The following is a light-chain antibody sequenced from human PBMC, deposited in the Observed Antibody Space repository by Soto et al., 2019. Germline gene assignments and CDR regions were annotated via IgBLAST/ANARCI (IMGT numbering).Light chain of an antibody. J-gene: IGKJ1*01. CDR1: QSVSSNY. Sequence: EIVLTQSPATLSLSPGERATLSCRASQSVSSNYLAWYQQKPGQAPRLLIYVASSRATGIPDRFSGSGSGTDFTLTISRLAPEDFAVYYCQAWTFGQGTKVDIK. CDR2: VAS. CDR3: QAWT. V-gene: IGKV3-20*01.